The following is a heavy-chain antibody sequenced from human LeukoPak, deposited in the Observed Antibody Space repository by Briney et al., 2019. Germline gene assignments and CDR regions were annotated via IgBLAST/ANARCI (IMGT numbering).Heavy chain of an antibody. Sequence: ASVKVSCKVSGYTLTELSMHWVRQAPGNGLEWRGGFDPEDGETIYAQKFQGRVTMTEDTSTDTAYMELSSLRSEDTPVYYCATGGSGSYPYYYYYYMDVWGKGTTVTVSS. CDR1: GYTLTELS. CDR2: FDPEDGET. V-gene: IGHV1-24*01. CDR3: ATGGSGSYPYYYYYYMDV. D-gene: IGHD1-26*01. J-gene: IGHJ6*03.